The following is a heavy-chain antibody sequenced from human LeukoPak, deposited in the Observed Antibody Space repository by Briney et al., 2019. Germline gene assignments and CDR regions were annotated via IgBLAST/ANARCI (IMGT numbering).Heavy chain of an antibody. CDR3: ARAAMARRYYYYYMDV. CDR2: IYTSGST. J-gene: IGHJ6*03. D-gene: IGHD2-2*01. Sequence: PSETLSLXCTVSGGSISSYYWSWIRQPAGKGLEWIGRIYTSGSTNYNPSLKSRVTMSVDTSKNQFSLKLSSVTAADTAVYYCARAAMARRYYYYYMDVWGKGTTVTVSS. V-gene: IGHV4-4*07. CDR1: GGSISSYY.